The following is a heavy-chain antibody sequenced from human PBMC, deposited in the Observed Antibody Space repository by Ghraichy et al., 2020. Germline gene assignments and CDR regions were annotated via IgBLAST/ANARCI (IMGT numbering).Heavy chain of an antibody. Sequence: ASVKVSCKASGYPVTSYVTNFVRQSPVQGLERMGYMNPNSGKTVYAQKFQGRATMTWRTSVSTAYLELSDLRSEDTAVYYCTRGDLIAGGTDVWGQGTTVTVSS. CDR2: MNPNSGKT. V-gene: IGHV1-8*01. CDR3: TRGDLIAGGTDV. CDR1: GYPVTSYV. J-gene: IGHJ6*02. D-gene: IGHD3/OR15-3a*01.